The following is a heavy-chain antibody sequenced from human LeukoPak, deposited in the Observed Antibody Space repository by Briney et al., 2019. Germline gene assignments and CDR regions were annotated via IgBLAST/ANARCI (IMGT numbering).Heavy chain of an antibody. D-gene: IGHD1-1*01. CDR1: GFTFSSYT. Sequence: GGSLRLSCAASGFTFSSYTMKWVRHAPGKGLEWVSSISSSSHSIFYADSVRGPFTTTRDNAKNSLFLQMNRLRAEDTAVYDCARTHGTLAGTGFDYWGQGTLVTVSS. V-gene: IGHV3-21*01. CDR3: ARTHGTLAGTGFDY. J-gene: IGHJ4*02. CDR2: ISSSSHSI.